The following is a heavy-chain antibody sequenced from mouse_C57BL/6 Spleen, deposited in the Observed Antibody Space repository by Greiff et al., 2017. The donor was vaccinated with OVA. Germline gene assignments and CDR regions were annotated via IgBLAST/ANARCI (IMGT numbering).Heavy chain of an antibody. V-gene: IGHV1-64*01. CDR1: GYTFTSYW. Sequence: QVQLKQPGAELVKPGASVKLSCKASGYTFTSYWMHWVKQRPGQGLEWIGMIHPNSGSTNYNEKFKSKATLTVDKSSSTAYMQLSSLTSEDSAVYYCASLTGRRYFDVWGTGTTVTVSS. CDR3: ASLTGRRYFDV. CDR2: IHPNSGST. J-gene: IGHJ1*03. D-gene: IGHD4-1*01.